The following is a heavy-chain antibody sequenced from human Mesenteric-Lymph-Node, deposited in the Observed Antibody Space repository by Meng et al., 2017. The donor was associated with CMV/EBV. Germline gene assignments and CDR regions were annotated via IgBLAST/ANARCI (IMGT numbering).Heavy chain of an antibody. CDR1: GFTFSSYW. V-gene: IGHV3-74*01. D-gene: IGHD3-10*01. Sequence: GESLKISCAASGFTFSSYWMHWVRQAPGKGLVWVSRINSDGSSTSYADSVKGRFTISRDNAKNTLYLQMNSLRAEDTAVYYCARRGLLYYFDYWGQGTLVTVSS. CDR2: INSDGSST. CDR3: ARRGLLYYFDY. J-gene: IGHJ4*02.